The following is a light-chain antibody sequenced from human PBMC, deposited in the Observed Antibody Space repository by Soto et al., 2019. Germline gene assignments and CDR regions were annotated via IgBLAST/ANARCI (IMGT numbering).Light chain of an antibody. J-gene: IGKJ1*01. Sequence: EFVLTQSPGTLSLSPGERATLSCRASQTVRNNYLAWYQQKPGQAPRLLIYDASSRATGIPDRFSGGGSGTDFTLTISRLEPEDFAVYYCQEYIHWPPGMFGPGTTVDIK. CDR2: DAS. V-gene: IGKV3-20*01. CDR3: QEYIHWPPGM. CDR1: QTVRNNY.